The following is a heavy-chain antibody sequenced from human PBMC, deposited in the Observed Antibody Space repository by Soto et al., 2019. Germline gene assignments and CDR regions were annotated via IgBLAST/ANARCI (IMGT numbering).Heavy chain of an antibody. V-gene: IGHV6-1*01. Sequence: SQTLSLTCAVSGDSVSSNCAAWLWIRQSPSRGLEWLGRTYYSSKWYNDYAVSVKSRITINPDSSKNQFSLEVNSVTPEGTAVYYCAREVGYCSGDSCYLFNYYYGMDVWGQGAT. CDR3: AREVGYCSGDSCYLFNYYYGMDV. J-gene: IGHJ6*02. CDR1: GDSVSSNCAA. D-gene: IGHD2-15*01. CDR2: TYYSSKWYN.